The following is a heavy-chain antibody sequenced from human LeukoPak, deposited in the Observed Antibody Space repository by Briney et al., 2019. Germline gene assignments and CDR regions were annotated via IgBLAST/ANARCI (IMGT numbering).Heavy chain of an antibody. CDR3: ARDPRIAAAGNPTFDY. V-gene: IGHV1-69*05. CDR2: IIPIFGTA. Sequence: AASVKVSCKASGGTFSSYAISWVRQAPGQGLEWMGGIIPIFGTANYAQKFQGRVTITTDESTSTAYLELSSLRSDDTAVYYCARDPRIAAAGNPTFDYWGQGTLVTVSS. CDR1: GGTFSSYA. D-gene: IGHD6-13*01. J-gene: IGHJ4*02.